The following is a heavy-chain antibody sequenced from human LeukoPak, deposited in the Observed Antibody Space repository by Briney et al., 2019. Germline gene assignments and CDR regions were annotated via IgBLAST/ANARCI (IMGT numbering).Heavy chain of an antibody. V-gene: IGHV3-30*18. D-gene: IGHD2-15*01. Sequence: GGSLRLSCAASGFTFSSYGMHWVRQAPGKGLEWVAVISYDGSNKYYADSVKGRFTISRDNSKNTLYLQMNSLRAEDTAVYYCAKAGDCSGGSCYYLDYWGQGTLVTVSS. CDR2: ISYDGSNK. CDR3: AKAGDCSGGSCYYLDY. CDR1: GFTFSSYG. J-gene: IGHJ4*02.